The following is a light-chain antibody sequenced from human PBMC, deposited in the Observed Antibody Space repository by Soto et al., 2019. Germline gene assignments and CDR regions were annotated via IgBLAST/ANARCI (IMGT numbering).Light chain of an antibody. CDR1: NSDVGGYNY. CDR2: EVT. J-gene: IGLJ1*01. CDR3: SSNSRGNNYV. V-gene: IGLV2-8*01. Sequence: QSALTQPPSASGSPGQSVTIPCTGTNSDVGGYNYVSWYQQYPGKAPTLIIYEVTRRPSGGPDRFSGSKSGNTASLTVSGLQADDEADYSCSSNSRGNNYVFRARTKLTVL.